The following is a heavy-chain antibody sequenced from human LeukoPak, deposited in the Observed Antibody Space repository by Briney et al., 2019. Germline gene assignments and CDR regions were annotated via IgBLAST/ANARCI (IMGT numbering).Heavy chain of an antibody. CDR1: GFTFSSYG. V-gene: IGHV3-30*02. Sequence: GGSLRLSCAAPGFTFSSYGMHWVRQAPGKGLEWVAFIRYDGSNKYYADSVKGRFTISRDNSKNTLYLQMNSLRAEDTVVYYCAKERLLYTGFFDYWGQGTLVTVSS. J-gene: IGHJ4*02. D-gene: IGHD3-3*01. CDR3: AKERLLYTGFFDY. CDR2: IRYDGSNK.